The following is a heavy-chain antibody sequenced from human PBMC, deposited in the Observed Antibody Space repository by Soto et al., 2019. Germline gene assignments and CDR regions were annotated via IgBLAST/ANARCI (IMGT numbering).Heavy chain of an antibody. CDR3: ARDEYYGSGSYYTGPSGYYYGMDV. V-gene: IGHV1-8*01. CDR2: MNPNSGNT. CDR1: GYTFTSYD. J-gene: IGHJ6*02. Sequence: ASVKVSCKASGYTFTSYDINWVRQATGQGLEWMGWMNPNSGNTGYAQKFQGRVTMTRDTSTSTVYMELSSLRSEDTAVYYCARDEYYGSGSYYTGPSGYYYGMDVWGQGTTVSVSS. D-gene: IGHD3-10*01.